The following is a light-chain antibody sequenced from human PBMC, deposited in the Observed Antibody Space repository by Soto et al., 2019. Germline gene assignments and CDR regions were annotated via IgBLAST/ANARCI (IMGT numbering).Light chain of an antibody. V-gene: IGKV3-15*01. CDR1: QSVIIN. CDR2: GAS. CDR3: QQYDNWPLT. Sequence: ELVMTQSPSTLSLSPCDRATLSSAASQSVIINLAWYQQKPGQAPRFLIYGASTRATGIPARFSGSGSGTEFTLTISSLQSEDFAVYYCQQYDNWPLTFGGGTKVDIK. J-gene: IGKJ4*01.